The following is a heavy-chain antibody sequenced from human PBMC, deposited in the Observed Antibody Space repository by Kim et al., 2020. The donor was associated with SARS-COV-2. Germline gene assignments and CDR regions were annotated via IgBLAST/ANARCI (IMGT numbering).Heavy chain of an antibody. J-gene: IGHJ5*02. CDR2: IKQDGSEK. CDR3: ARNVDLGPSGYLDP. D-gene: IGHD3-3*01. CDR1: GFTFSRYW. Sequence: GGSLRLSCAASGFTFSRYWMSWVRQAPGKGLEWVANIKQDGSEKYYVDSVKGRFTISRDNAKNSLYLQMNSLRAEDTAVYYCARNVDLGPSGYLDPWGQGTLVTVSS. V-gene: IGHV3-7*01.